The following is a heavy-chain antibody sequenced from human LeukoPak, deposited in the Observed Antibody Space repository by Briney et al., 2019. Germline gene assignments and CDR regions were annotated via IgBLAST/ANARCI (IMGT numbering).Heavy chain of an antibody. Sequence: ASVKVSCKASGYTFTSYYMHWVRQAPGQGLEWMGIINPSGGSTSYAQKFQGRVTMTRNTSISTAYMELSSLRSEDTAVYYCARGSNDFWSGYYIIEGTLNWFDPWGQGTLVTVSS. CDR2: INPSGGST. CDR3: ARGSNDFWSGYYIIEGTLNWFDP. CDR1: GYTFTSYY. D-gene: IGHD3-3*01. V-gene: IGHV1-46*01. J-gene: IGHJ5*02.